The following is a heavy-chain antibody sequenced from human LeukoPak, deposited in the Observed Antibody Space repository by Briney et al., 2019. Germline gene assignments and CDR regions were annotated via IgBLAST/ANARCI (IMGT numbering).Heavy chain of an antibody. J-gene: IGHJ4*02. CDR2: IYYSGST. CDR3: ARLAVAGTPDDY. CDR1: GGSISSYY. Sequence: SETLSLTCTVSGGSISSYYWSWIRQPPGKGLEWIGYIYYSGSTNYNPSLKSRVTISVDTSKNQFSLKLSSVTAADTAVYYCARLAVAGTPDDYWGQGTLVTVSS. V-gene: IGHV4-59*01. D-gene: IGHD6-19*01.